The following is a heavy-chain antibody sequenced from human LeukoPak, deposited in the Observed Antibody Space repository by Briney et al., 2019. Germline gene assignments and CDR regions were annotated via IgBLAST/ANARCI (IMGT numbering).Heavy chain of an antibody. J-gene: IGHJ5*02. Sequence: GGSLRLSCAASGFTFSSCSMNWVRQAPGKGLGWVSSISSGSSYIYYADSVKGRFTISRDNAKNLLYLQMNSLRAEDTAVYYCARDPVGAMYINWFDPWGQGTRVTVSS. V-gene: IGHV3-21*01. D-gene: IGHD1-26*01. CDR3: ARDPVGAMYINWFDP. CDR2: ISSGSSYI. CDR1: GFTFSSCS.